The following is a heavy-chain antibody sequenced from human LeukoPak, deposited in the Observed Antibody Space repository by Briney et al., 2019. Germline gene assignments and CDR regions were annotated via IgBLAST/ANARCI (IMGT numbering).Heavy chain of an antibody. D-gene: IGHD6-13*01. Sequence: GGSLGLSCAASGFTFSRYWMSWVRQAPGKGLEWVANIKQDGSEKYYVDSVKGRFTISRDNAKISLYLQMNSLRAEDTAIYYCARSAGSSGWYEGYYFDYWGQGTLVTVSS. CDR2: IKQDGSEK. V-gene: IGHV3-7*01. CDR1: GFTFSRYW. J-gene: IGHJ4*02. CDR3: ARSAGSSGWYEGYYFDY.